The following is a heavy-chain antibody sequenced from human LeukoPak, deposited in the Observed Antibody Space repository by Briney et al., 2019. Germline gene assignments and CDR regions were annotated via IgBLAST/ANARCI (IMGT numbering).Heavy chain of an antibody. V-gene: IGHV1-69*13. CDR3: AREACSSTSCYSRVGWFDP. D-gene: IGHD2-2*02. CDR2: IIPIFGTA. Sequence: SVKVSCKASGGTFSSYAISWVRQAPGQGLEWMGGIIPIFGTANYAQKFQGRVTITADESTSTAYMELSSLRSEDTAVYYCAREACSSTSCYSRVGWFDPWGQGTLVTVSS. J-gene: IGHJ5*02. CDR1: GGTFSSYA.